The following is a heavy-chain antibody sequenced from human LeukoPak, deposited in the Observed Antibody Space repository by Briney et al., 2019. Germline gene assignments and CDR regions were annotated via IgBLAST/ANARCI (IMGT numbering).Heavy chain of an antibody. CDR2: IKKDGSEK. CDR1: GFTFSRYW. J-gene: IGHJ4*02. Sequence: GGSLRLSCAASGFTFSRYWMSWVPQAPGKGLEWVANIKKDGSEKYYVDSVKGRFTISRDNAKNSLYLQMNGLRAEDTAVYYCARLLVYNSGGEAFDYWGARALVALSS. CDR3: ARLLVYNSGGEAFDY. V-gene: IGHV3-7*01. D-gene: IGHD3-10*01.